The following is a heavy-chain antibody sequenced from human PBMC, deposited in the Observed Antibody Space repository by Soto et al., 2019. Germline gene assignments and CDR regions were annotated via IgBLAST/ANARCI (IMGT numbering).Heavy chain of an antibody. V-gene: IGHV4-30-4*01. J-gene: IGHJ3*02. D-gene: IGHD2-15*01. CDR2: IYYSGST. Sequence: LCGGSISSGDYYWSWIRQPPGKGLEWIGYIYYSGSTYYNPSLKSRVTISVDTSKNQFSLKLSSVTAADTAVYYCARVIIVVVAYAFDIWGQGTMVTVSS. CDR1: GGSISSGDYY. CDR3: ARVIIVVVAYAFDI.